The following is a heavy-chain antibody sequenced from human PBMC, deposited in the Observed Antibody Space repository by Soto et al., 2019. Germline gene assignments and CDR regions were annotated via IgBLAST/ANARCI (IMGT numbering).Heavy chain of an antibody. CDR3: ARDLGPPPIGVVPAEYYGMDV. CDR1: GYTFTSYY. V-gene: IGHV1-46*03. D-gene: IGHD2-2*01. Sequence: ASVKVSCKASGYTFTSYYMHWVRQAHGQGLEWMGIINPSGGSTSYAQKFQGRVTMTRDTSTSTVYMELSSLRSEDTAVYYCARDLGPPPIGVVPAEYYGMDVWGQGTTVT. CDR2: INPSGGST. J-gene: IGHJ6*02.